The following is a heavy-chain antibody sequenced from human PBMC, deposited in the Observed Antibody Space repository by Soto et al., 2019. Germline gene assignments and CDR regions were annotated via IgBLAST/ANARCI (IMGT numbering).Heavy chain of an antibody. Sequence: EAQSLISVVYGGCFSGYYWSWIRQPPGKGLEGIGEINHSGSTNYNPSLKSRVTISVDTSKNQFSLKLSSVTVADTAVYYCARDLLLWFGELSKDYYYYYGMDVWGQGTTVTVSS. V-gene: IGHV4-34*01. D-gene: IGHD3-10*01. CDR1: GGCFSGYY. CDR2: INHSGST. J-gene: IGHJ6*02. CDR3: ARDLLLWFGELSKDYYYYYGMDV.